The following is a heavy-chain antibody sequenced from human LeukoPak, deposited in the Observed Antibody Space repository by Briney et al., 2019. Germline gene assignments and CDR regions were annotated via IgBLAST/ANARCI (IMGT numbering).Heavy chain of an antibody. CDR2: ISYDGSNK. Sequence: GVSLRLSCAASGFTFSTYAMHWVRQAPGKGLEWVAAISYDGSNKNYADSVKGRFTVSRDNSKNTLYLQKNSLRAEDTAVYYCARGVRIAVAGYIDYWGQGTLVTVSS. CDR3: ARGVRIAVAGYIDY. J-gene: IGHJ4*02. D-gene: IGHD6-19*01. V-gene: IGHV3-30*04. CDR1: GFTFSTYA.